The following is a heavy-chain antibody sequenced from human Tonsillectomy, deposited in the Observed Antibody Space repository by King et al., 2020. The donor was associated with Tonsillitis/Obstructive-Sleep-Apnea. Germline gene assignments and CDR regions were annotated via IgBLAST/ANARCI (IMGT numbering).Heavy chain of an antibody. CDR2: ISWNSGTI. V-gene: IGHV3-9*01. CDR3: AKDLIKATSGTPGDAFDI. CDR1: GFTFDEFP. D-gene: IGHD2-2*01. J-gene: IGHJ3*02. Sequence: VQLVESGGGLVQPGRSLRLSCAASGFTFDEFPMYWVRQAPGKGLEWVSGISWNSGTINYADSVKGRFTISRDYAKNSLYLQMNSLRAEDTAFYYCAKDLIKATSGTPGDAFDIWGQGTMVTVSS.